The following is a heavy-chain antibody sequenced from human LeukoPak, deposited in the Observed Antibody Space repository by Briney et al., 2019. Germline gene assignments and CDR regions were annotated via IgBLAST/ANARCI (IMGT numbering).Heavy chain of an antibody. Sequence: SETLSLTCTVSGGSISSSSNYWGWIRQPPGKGLEWIGSIYYSGSTYYNPSLKSRVTISVDTTNNQFSLKLSSVTAADTAVYYCARLGSGYWGQGTLVTVSS. CDR3: ARLGSGY. D-gene: IGHD3-10*01. CDR2: IYYSGST. V-gene: IGHV4-39*01. CDR1: GGSISSSSNY. J-gene: IGHJ4*02.